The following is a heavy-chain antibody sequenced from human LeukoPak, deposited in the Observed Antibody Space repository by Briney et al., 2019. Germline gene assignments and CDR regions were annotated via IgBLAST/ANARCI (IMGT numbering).Heavy chain of an antibody. CDR2: ISSSSSTI. CDR1: GFTFSSYS. CDR3: ARRVDYDFWSGYLAQYGMDV. Sequence: GGSLRLSCAASGFTFSSYSMNWVRQAPGKGLEWVSYISSSSSTIYYADSVKGRFTISRDNAKNSLYLQMNSLRAEDTAVYYCARRVDYDFWSGYLAQYGMDVWGQGTTVTVSS. D-gene: IGHD3-3*01. V-gene: IGHV3-48*01. J-gene: IGHJ6*02.